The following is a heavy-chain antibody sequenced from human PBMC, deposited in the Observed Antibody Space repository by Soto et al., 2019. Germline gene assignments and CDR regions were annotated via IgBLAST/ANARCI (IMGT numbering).Heavy chain of an antibody. Sequence: QVQLEESGGGVVQPGRSLRLSCAASGFTFSSYTMHWVRQAPGKGLERVAVISYDGSNKYYADSVKGRFTISRDNSKNTLYLQMNSLRPEDTAVYYCARAAGWYDFDYWGQGTLVTVSS. D-gene: IGHD6-19*01. CDR1: GFTFSSYT. CDR3: ARAAGWYDFDY. J-gene: IGHJ4*02. V-gene: IGHV3-30-3*01. CDR2: ISYDGSNK.